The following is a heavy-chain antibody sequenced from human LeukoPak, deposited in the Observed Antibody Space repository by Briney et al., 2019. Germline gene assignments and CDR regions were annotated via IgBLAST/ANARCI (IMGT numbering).Heavy chain of an antibody. D-gene: IGHD3-10*01. V-gene: IGHV2-26*01. CDR1: GFSLSNARMG. CDR3: ARISGRYYGSGSPHDY. CDR2: IFSNDEQ. J-gene: IGHJ4*02. Sequence: SGPVLVKPTETLTLTCTVSGFSLSNARMGVSWIRQPPGKALEWLAHIFSNDEQSYSTSLKSRLTISKDTSKSQVVLTMTNMDPVDTATYYCARISGRYYGSGSPHDYWGQGTLVTVSS.